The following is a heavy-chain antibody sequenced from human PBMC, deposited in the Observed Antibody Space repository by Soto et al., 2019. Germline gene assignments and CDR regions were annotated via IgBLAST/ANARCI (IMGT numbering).Heavy chain of an antibody. V-gene: IGHV3-30*03. CDR3: AAGRWFMDY. CDR1: GFSFSSYG. J-gene: IGHJ4*02. D-gene: IGHD2-8*01. Sequence: QVQLVESGGGVVQPGRSLRLSCAVSGFSFSSYGMHWVRQAPGKGLEWVAVISYDGSDKYYADSVKGRFTISRDNSKNAVYLQVNSLTTEDTAVYYCAAGRWFMDYWGQGTLVTVSS. CDR2: ISYDGSDK.